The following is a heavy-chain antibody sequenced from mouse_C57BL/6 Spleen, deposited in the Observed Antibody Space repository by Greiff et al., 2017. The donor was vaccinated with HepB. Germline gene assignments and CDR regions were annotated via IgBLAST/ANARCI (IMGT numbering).Heavy chain of an antibody. CDR2: ISSGGSYT. D-gene: IGHD2-4*01. Sequence: EVQVVESGGDLVKPGGSLKLSCAASGFTFSSYGMSWVRQTPDKRLEWVATISSGGSYTYYPDSVKGRFTISRDNAKNTLYLQMSSLKSEDTAMYYCARRYYDYADSYAMAYWGQGTSVTVSS. J-gene: IGHJ4*01. V-gene: IGHV5-6*01. CDR1: GFTFSSYG. CDR3: ARRYYDYADSYAMAY.